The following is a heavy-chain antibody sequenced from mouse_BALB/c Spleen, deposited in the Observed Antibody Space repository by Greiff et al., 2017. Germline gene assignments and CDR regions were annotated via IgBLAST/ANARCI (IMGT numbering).Heavy chain of an antibody. V-gene: IGHV1S135*01. J-gene: IGHJ3*01. Sequence: EVQLQQSGPELMKPGASVKISCKASGYSFTSYYMHWVKQSHGKSLEWIGYIDPFNGGTSYNQKFKGKATLTVDKSSSTAYMHLSSLTSEDSAVYYCARGQLGSLAWFAYWGQGTLVTVSA. CDR1: GYSFTSYY. D-gene: IGHD3-1*01. CDR2: IDPFNGGT. CDR3: ARGQLGSLAWFAY.